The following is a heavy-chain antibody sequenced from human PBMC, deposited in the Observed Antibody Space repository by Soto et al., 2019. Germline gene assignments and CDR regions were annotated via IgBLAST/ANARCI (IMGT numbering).Heavy chain of an antibody. J-gene: IGHJ3*02. CDR1: GFTFSSYG. V-gene: IGHV3-30*18. CDR3: AKDLPPPQIAVAGQPDDAFDI. CDR2: ISYDGSNK. Sequence: GGSLRLSCAASGFTFSSYGMHWVRQAPGKGLEWVAVISYDGSNKYYADSVKGRFTISRDNSKNTLYLQMNSLRAEDTAVYYCAKDLPPPQIAVAGQPDDAFDIWGQGTMVTVSS. D-gene: IGHD6-19*01.